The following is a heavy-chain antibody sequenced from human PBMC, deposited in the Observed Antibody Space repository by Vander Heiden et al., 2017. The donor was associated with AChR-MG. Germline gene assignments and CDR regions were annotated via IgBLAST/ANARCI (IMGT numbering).Heavy chain of an antibody. V-gene: IGHV3-53*01. CDR3: ARAPLGMVATVRYLYYFDY. Sequence: EVQLVESGGGLIQPGGSLRLSCAASGFTVSSNYMSWVRQAPGKGLEWVSVIYSGGSTYYADSVKGRFTISRDNSKNTLYLQMNSLRAEDTAVYYCARAPLGMVATVRYLYYFDYWGQGTLVTVSS. CDR1: GFTVSSNY. CDR2: IYSGGST. D-gene: IGHD5-12*01. J-gene: IGHJ4*02.